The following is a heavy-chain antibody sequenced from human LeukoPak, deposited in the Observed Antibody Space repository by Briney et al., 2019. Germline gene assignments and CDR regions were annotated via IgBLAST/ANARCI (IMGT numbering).Heavy chain of an antibody. V-gene: IGHV1-8*01. Sequence: ASVKVSCKASGYTFTSYDINWVRQATGQGLEWMGWMNPNSGNTGYAQKFQGRVTMTRNTSISTVYMELSSLRSEDTAVYYCAREDRGVLIVDYWGQGTLVTVSS. D-gene: IGHD3-10*01. J-gene: IGHJ4*02. CDR2: MNPNSGNT. CDR1: GYTFTSYD. CDR3: AREDRGVLIVDY.